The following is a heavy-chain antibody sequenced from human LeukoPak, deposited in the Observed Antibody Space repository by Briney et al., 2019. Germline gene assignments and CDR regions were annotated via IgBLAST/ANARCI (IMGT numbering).Heavy chain of an antibody. Sequence: GGSLRLSCAASGFKFSYYWMTWVRQAPGKGLEWLANIKESGSEKYYVDSVKGRFTISRDNADDLVYLQMNSLRVEDTAVYYCARGGDYGDYDFFDYWGQGTLVTVSS. J-gene: IGHJ4*02. CDR3: ARGGDYGDYDFFDY. V-gene: IGHV3-7*01. CDR2: IKESGSEK. CDR1: GFKFSYYW. D-gene: IGHD4-17*01.